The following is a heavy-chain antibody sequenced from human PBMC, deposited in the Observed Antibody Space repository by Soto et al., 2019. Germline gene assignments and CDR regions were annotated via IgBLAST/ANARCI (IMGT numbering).Heavy chain of an antibody. CDR2: ISSSGSYI. CDR3: AIDKYGGYDFDY. D-gene: IGHD5-12*01. CDR1: GFTFISYS. Sequence: EVQLVESGGGLVKPGGSLRVSCAASGFTFISYSINWVRLAPGKGLEWVSSISSSGSYICYADSVKGRFTISRDNAKNSLYLQMNSLRAEDTVVYYCAIDKYGGYDFDYWAQGTLVTVSS. V-gene: IGHV3-21*01. J-gene: IGHJ4*02.